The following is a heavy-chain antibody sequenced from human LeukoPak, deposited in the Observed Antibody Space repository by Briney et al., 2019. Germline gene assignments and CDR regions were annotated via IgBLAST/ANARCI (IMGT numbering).Heavy chain of an antibody. D-gene: IGHD3-10*01. J-gene: IGHJ3*02. Sequence: GESLKISCKGSGYSFTSYWIGWVRQMPGKGLEWMGIIYPGDSDTRYSPSFQGQVTISADKSISTAYLQWSSLKASDTAMYYCARHGAYYYGPKDAFDIWGQGTMVTVSS. CDR1: GYSFTSYW. CDR3: ARHGAYYYGPKDAFDI. CDR2: IYPGDSDT. V-gene: IGHV5-51*01.